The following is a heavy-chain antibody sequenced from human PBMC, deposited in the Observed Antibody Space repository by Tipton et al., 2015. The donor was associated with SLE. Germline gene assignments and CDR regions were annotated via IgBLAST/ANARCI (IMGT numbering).Heavy chain of an antibody. D-gene: IGHD3-9*01. CDR3: TRQNYDILTGDFDY. CDR2: IRSKANSYAT. Sequence: GSLRLSCAASGFTFSGSAMHWVRQASGKGLEWVGRIRSKANSYATAYGASVKGRFTISRDDSKNTAYLQMNSLKTEDTAVYYCTRQNYDILTGDFDYWGQGTLVTVSS. V-gene: IGHV3-73*01. CDR1: GFTFSGSA. J-gene: IGHJ4*02.